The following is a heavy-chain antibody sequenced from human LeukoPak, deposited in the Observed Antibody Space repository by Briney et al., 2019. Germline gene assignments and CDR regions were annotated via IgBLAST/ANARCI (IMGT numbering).Heavy chain of an antibody. V-gene: IGHV5-51*01. Sequence: GESLKISCKGSGYSFTSYWIGWVRQMPGKGLEWMGIIYPGDSDTRYSPSFQGQVTISADKSISTAYPQWSSLKASDTAMYYCARCLSTSPYYYYMDVWGKGTTVTVSS. D-gene: IGHD2-2*01. CDR1: GYSFTSYW. CDR3: ARCLSTSPYYYYMDV. J-gene: IGHJ6*03. CDR2: IYPGDSDT.